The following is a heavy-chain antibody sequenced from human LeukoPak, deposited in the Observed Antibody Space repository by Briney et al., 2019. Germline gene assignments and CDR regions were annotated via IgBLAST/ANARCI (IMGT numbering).Heavy chain of an antibody. CDR3: ARDEYDSSGYRLFDY. CDR2: IWYDGSNK. D-gene: IGHD3-22*01. CDR1: GFTFSSYG. V-gene: IGHV3-33*01. J-gene: IGHJ4*02. Sequence: GRSLRLSCAASGFTFSSYGMHWVRQAPGKGLEWVAVIWYDGSNKYYADSVKGRFTIPRDNSKNTLYLQMNSLRAEDTAVYYCARDEYDSSGYRLFDYWGQGTLVTVSS.